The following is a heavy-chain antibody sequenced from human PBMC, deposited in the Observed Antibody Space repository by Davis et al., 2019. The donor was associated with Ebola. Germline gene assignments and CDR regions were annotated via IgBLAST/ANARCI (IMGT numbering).Heavy chain of an antibody. J-gene: IGHJ5*02. CDR2: TYYRSKWYN. CDR3: AGGYSYGQRWFDP. CDR1: GDSVSSNSVV. D-gene: IGHD5-18*01. Sequence: QTLSLTCAISGDSVSSNSVVWNWIRQPPSGGLEWLGRTYYRSKWYNDYAVSMKSRITINPDTSSNQFSLQLNSVIPEDTAVYYCAGGYSYGQRWFDPWGQGTLVTVSS. V-gene: IGHV6-1*01.